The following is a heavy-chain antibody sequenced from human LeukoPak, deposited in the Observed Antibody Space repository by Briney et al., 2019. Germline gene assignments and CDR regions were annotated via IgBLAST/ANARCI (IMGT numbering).Heavy chain of an antibody. CDR1: GYTFINYN. CDR2: INPTSGGT. V-gene: IGHV1-2*02. CDR3: ARGRGSFYTDF. D-gene: IGHD5/OR15-5a*01. J-gene: IGHJ4*02. Sequence: ASVKVSRKASGYTFINYNMHWVRQAPGQGLEWMGWINPTSGGTVFAQKFQGRVTLTYDTSITTVYMELNRLTSDDTGMYCCARGRGSFYTDFWGQGTLVTVSS.